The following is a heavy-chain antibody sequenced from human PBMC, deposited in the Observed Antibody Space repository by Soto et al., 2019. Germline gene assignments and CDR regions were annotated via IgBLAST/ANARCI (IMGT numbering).Heavy chain of an antibody. CDR1: GGSISSFY. Sequence: PSETLSLTCTVSGGSISSFYWSWFRQSPGKGLEWIAYFHYGGSTYYNPSLKSRVTTSIDTSKKQFSLELSSVIAADTAVYYCARGNGDLHFDYWGQGTLVTVSS. V-gene: IGHV4-59*13. CDR2: FHYGGST. CDR3: ARGNGDLHFDY. D-gene: IGHD7-27*01. J-gene: IGHJ4*02.